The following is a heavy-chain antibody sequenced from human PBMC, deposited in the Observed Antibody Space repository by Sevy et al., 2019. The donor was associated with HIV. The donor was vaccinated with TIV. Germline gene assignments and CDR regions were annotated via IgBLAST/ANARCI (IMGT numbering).Heavy chain of an antibody. J-gene: IGHJ1*01. CDR1: GFTFSSYA. CDR2: ISYDGNNK. Sequence: GGSLRLSCAASGFTFSSYAIHWVRQAPGKGLEWVAVISYDGNNKYYADSVQGRFTVSRDNSKNTLYGQMNSLRAEDTAVYYCAKDHNLWSEGGFLHHWGQGTLVTVSS. V-gene: IGHV3-30*18. D-gene: IGHD3-10*01. CDR3: AKDHNLWSEGGFLHH.